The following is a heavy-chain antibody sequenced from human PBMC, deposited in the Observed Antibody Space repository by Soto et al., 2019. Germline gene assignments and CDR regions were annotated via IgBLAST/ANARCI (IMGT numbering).Heavy chain of an antibody. D-gene: IGHD3-22*01. CDR3: ARPRTYDYESDGYYGHQFDD. CDR1: GGIFSRHA. J-gene: IGHJ5*02. V-gene: IGHV1-69*01. CDR2: IVPKLGTV. Sequence: QVQLVQSGAEVKKTGSSVKVSCKISGGIFSRHAIDWVRQAPGQGLEWMGGIVPKLGTVIYAQNFQDRVTIFADELTNTSSQDVSSLSFEDTAVYYCARPRTYDYESDGYYGHQFDDWGQGTLVTVSS.